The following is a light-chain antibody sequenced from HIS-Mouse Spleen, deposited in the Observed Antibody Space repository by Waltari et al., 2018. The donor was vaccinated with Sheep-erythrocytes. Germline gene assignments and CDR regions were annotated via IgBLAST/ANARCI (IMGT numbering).Light chain of an antibody. CDR3: AAWDDSLSGNWV. CDR1: SSNIGSNY. J-gene: IGLJ3*02. V-gene: IGLV1-47*01. CDR2: RNK. Sequence: QSVLTQPPSASGTPGQRVTISCSGSSSNIGSNYVYWYQQLPGTAPKLLIYRNKQRTHGVPGRFSGSKSGTSASLAISGLRSEDEADYYCAAWDDSLSGNWVFGGGTKLTVL.